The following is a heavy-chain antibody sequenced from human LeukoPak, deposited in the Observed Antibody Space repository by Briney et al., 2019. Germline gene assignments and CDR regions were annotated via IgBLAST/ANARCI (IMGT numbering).Heavy chain of an antibody. V-gene: IGHV3-74*01. D-gene: IGHD6-13*01. CDR3: ARPSQLALFNY. CDR2: INSDGRIT. J-gene: IGHJ4*02. CDR1: VFTFSSYW. Sequence: PGGSLRLSCAASVFTFSSYWMHWVRQAPGKGLVWVSRINSDGRITNYADSVKGRFTISRDNAKNTMYLQMNSLRDEDTAVYYCARPSQLALFNYWGQGTLVTVSS.